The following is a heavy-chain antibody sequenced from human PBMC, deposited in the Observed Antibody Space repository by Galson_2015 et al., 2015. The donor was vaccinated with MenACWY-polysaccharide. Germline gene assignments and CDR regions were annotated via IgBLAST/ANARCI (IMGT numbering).Heavy chain of an antibody. V-gene: IGHV3-11*01. CDR1: GFTFSDYY. CDR2: ISGGGRTI. Sequence: SLRLSCAASGFTFSDYYMSWIRQAPGKGLEWVSCISGGGRTIYYAGSVKGRFAISRDNAKNSLYLQMNSLRAEDTAVYYCARAAWFDYWGQGTLLTVSS. J-gene: IGHJ4*02. CDR3: ARAAWFDY.